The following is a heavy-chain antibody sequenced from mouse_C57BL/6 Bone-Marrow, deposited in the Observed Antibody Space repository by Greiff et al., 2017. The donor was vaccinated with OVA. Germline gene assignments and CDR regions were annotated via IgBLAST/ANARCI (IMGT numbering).Heavy chain of an antibody. Sequence: EVNVVESGGDLVKPGGSLKLSCAASGFTFSSYGMSWVRQTPDKRLEWVATISSGGSYTYYPDSVKGRFTISRDNAKNTQYLQMSSLKSEDTAMYYCARSVAENFDVWGTGTTVTVSS. J-gene: IGHJ1*03. CDR3: ARSVAENFDV. V-gene: IGHV5-6*01. CDR1: GFTFSSYG. D-gene: IGHD1-1*02. CDR2: ISSGGSYT.